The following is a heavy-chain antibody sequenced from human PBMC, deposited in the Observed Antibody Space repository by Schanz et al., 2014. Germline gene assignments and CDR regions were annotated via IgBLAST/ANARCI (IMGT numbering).Heavy chain of an antibody. D-gene: IGHD1-26*01. CDR3: AKYGTGKGVSFEY. CDR2: IKLDGSEK. Sequence: VQLVESGGGVVQPGGSLRLSCAASGFTFSFSGMQWVRQAPGKGLEWVANIKLDGSEKYYVDSVKGRFTISRDNAKNSLYLQMNSLTAEDTAVYYCAKYGTGKGVSFEYWGQGTLVTVSS. V-gene: IGHV3-7*01. J-gene: IGHJ4*02. CDR1: GFTFSFSG.